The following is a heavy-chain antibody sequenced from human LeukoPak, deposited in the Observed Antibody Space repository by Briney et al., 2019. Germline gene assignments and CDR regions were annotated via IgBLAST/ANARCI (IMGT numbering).Heavy chain of an antibody. CDR1: GFAFSSYW. V-gene: IGHV3-7*01. CDR2: IKQDGSEK. CDR3: ARVAEAAAFDS. J-gene: IGHJ4*02. D-gene: IGHD6-13*01. Sequence: GGSLRLSCAASGFAFSSYWMSWVRETPGKGLEWVAHIKQDGSEKYYVDSVKGRFTISRDNAKNSLYLQMNSLKPEDTAVYYCARVAEAAAFDSWGQGTLVTVSS.